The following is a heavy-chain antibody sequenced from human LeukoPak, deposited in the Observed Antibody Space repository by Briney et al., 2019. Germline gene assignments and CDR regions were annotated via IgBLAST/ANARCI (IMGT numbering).Heavy chain of an antibody. CDR2: ISYDGSNK. J-gene: IGHJ4*02. Sequence: GRSLRLSCAASGFTFSSYAMHWVRQAPGKGLEWVAVISYDGSNKYYADSVKGRFTISRDNSKNTLYLQMNSLRAEDTAVYYCERETRGKGLYFDYWGQGTLVTVSS. V-gene: IGHV3-30*04. CDR1: GFTFSSYA. CDR3: ERETRGKGLYFDY. D-gene: IGHD3-16*01.